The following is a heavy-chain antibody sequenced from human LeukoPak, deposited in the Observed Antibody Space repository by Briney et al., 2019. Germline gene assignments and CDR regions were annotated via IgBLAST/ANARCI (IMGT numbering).Heavy chain of an antibody. CDR2: IYYSGST. CDR3: ARGGVLKSVDY. V-gene: IGHV4-59*01. CDR1: GDSISSYY. D-gene: IGHD3-16*01. Sequence: SETLSLTCTVSGDSISSYYWSWIRQPPGEGLEWIGDIYYSGSTNYNPSLKSGVTISLDTSKNQFSLRLSSVTAADTAVYYCARGGVLKSVDYWGQGTLVTVSS. J-gene: IGHJ4*02.